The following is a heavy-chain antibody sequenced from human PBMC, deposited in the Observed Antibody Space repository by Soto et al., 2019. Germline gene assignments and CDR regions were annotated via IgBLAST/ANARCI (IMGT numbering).Heavy chain of an antibody. CDR2: ISAYNGNT. Sequence: QVQLVQSGAEVKKPGASVKVSCKASGYTFTSYGISRVRQAPGQGLEWMGWISAYNGNTNYAQKLQGRVTMTTDTSTSTAYMELRSLRSDDTAVYYCARDRVVVYCSGGSCYDYYYYMDVWGKGTTVTVSS. CDR1: GYTFTSYG. J-gene: IGHJ6*03. CDR3: ARDRVVVYCSGGSCYDYYYYMDV. V-gene: IGHV1-18*01. D-gene: IGHD2-15*01.